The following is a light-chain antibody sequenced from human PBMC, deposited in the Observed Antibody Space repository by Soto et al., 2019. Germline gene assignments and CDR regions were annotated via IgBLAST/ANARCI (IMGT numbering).Light chain of an antibody. CDR3: LQDYIYPRT. CDR1: QDIRNG. J-gene: IGKJ1*01. CDR2: ASS. V-gene: IGKV1-6*01. Sequence: IQMTQSPSSLSASVGDRVIITCRASQDIRNGLGWYQQRPGKAPKVLIYASSSLQRGVPSRFSGSGSGTDFTLTISSLQPEDFATYYCLQDYIYPRTFGQGTKVELK.